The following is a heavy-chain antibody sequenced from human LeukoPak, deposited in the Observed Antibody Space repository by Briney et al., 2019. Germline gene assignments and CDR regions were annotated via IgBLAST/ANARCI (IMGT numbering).Heavy chain of an antibody. D-gene: IGHD3-10*01. CDR2: INPNSGGT. V-gene: IGHV1-2*02. Sequence: ASVKVSCKASGYTFTGYYMHWVRQAPGQGLEWMGWINPNSGGTNYAQKLQGRVTMTRDTSISTAYMELSRLRSDDTAVYYCARLYVLLWFGEPDDAFDIWGQGTMVTVSS. J-gene: IGHJ3*02. CDR1: GYTFTGYY. CDR3: ARLYVLLWFGEPDDAFDI.